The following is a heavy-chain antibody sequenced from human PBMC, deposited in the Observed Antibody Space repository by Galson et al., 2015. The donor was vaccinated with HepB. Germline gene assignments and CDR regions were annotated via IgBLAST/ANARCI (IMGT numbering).Heavy chain of an antibody. D-gene: IGHD5-24*01. CDR1: GFMFSNYG. CDR2: IWYDGSNK. V-gene: IGHV3-33*01. J-gene: IGHJ4*02. Sequence: SLRLSCAASGFMFSNYGMHWVRQAPGKGLEWVAIIWYDGSNKFYADSVKGRFTISRDNSKNTLYLQMNSLRAGDTAVYYCARGLPIRWLQFAPLDYWGQGTLVTVSS. CDR3: ARGLPIRWLQFAPLDY.